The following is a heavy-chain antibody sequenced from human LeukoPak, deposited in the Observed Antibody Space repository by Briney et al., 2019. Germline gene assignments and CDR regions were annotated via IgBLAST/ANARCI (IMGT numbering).Heavy chain of an antibody. CDR2: IYYTGNT. Sequence: KPSETLSLTCTVSGGSISGYYWSWIRQPPGKGLEWIGYIYYTGNTNYNPSLKSRVAISVDTSKNHFSLRLSSVTAADTAVYYCARGEYIWGTYRYLNFFDDWGQGTLVTVSS. J-gene: IGHJ4*02. V-gene: IGHV4-59*08. CDR1: GGSISGYY. D-gene: IGHD3-16*02. CDR3: ARGEYIWGTYRYLNFFDD.